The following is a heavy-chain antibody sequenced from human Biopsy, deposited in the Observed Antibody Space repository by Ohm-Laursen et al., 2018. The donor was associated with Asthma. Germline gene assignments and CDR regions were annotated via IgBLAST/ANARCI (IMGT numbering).Heavy chain of an antibody. J-gene: IGHJ3*02. V-gene: IGHV3-30*03. D-gene: IGHD3-22*01. Sequence: RSLRLSCAASGFMFRSFGMHWVHQAPGKGLEWVAVISYDGNHKFYEDSVKGRFTISRDNSRNRLYLQINRLTVEDSALYFCARQSGQDFPDTSAFDIWGQGTKVAVSS. CDR2: ISYDGNHK. CDR1: GFMFRSFG. CDR3: ARQSGQDFPDTSAFDI.